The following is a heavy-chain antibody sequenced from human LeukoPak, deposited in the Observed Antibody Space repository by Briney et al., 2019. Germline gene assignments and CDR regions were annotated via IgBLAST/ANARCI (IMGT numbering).Heavy chain of an antibody. V-gene: IGHV1-58*02. CDR3: AGTPWFGELTLDY. CDR1: GFTFTSST. Sequence: TSVKVSCKASGFTFTSSTIQWVRQARGQRLEWKGWIVVGSGNTNYAQKFQERVIITRDMSTTTVYMELSSLRSEDTAVYYCAGTPWFGELTLDYWGQGTLVTVSS. CDR2: IVVGSGNT. J-gene: IGHJ4*02. D-gene: IGHD3-10*01.